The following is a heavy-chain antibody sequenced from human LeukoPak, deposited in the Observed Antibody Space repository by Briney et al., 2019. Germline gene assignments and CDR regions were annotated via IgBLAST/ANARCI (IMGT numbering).Heavy chain of an antibody. J-gene: IGHJ3*02. V-gene: IGHV3-21*01. CDR2: ISSSSSYI. D-gene: IGHD6-19*01. CDR1: GFTFSSYS. CDR3: ARDADFSSGGGWYDAFDI. Sequence: GGSLRLSCAASGFTFSSYSMNWVRQAPGKGLEWVSSISSSSSYIYYADSVKGRFTISRDNAKNSLYLQMNSLRAEDTAVYYCARDADFSSGGGWYDAFDIWGQGTMVTVSS.